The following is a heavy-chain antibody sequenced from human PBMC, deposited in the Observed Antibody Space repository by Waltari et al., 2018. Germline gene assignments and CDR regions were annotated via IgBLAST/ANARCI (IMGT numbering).Heavy chain of an antibody. D-gene: IGHD3-16*01. CDR1: GFSVSISY. CDR2: IYGVDST. J-gene: IGHJ3*02. CDR3: ATFSNWVHDTFDI. Sequence: EVQLVESGGGLIQPGGSLRLSWAASGFSVSISYVSWVRQAPGKGLEWISFIYGVDSTLYVDSVKGRFTVSRDNSKNTVHLQMNSVRVDDTAVYYCATFSNWVHDTFDIWGQGTLVSVSS. V-gene: IGHV3-53*01.